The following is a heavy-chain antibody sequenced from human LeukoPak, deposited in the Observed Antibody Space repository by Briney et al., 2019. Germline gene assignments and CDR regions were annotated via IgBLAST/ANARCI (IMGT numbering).Heavy chain of an antibody. CDR3: ARSGYDRFDVWFDP. J-gene: IGHJ5*02. CDR1: GDSISSSY. Sequence: PSETLSLTCTVSGDSISSSYWNWIRQPPGKGLEWIGYIYYSGSTNYNPSLKSRVTISVDTSKNQFSLKLSSVTAADTAVYYCARSGYDRFDVWFDPWGQGTLVTVSS. V-gene: IGHV4-59*08. CDR2: IYYSGST. D-gene: IGHD5-12*01.